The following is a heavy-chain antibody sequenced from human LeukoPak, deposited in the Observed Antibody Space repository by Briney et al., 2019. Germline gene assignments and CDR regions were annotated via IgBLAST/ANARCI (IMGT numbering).Heavy chain of an antibody. Sequence: SVKVSCKASGGTFSSYAISWVRQAPGQGLEWMGGIIPIFGTANYAQKFQGRVTITADESTSTAYMELSSLRSEDTAVYYCASGIVGDRVPKYYYYGMDVWGQGTTVTVSS. V-gene: IGHV1-69*13. CDR2: IIPIFGTA. D-gene: IGHD1-26*01. CDR3: ASGIVGDRVPKYYYYGMDV. CDR1: GGTFSSYA. J-gene: IGHJ6*02.